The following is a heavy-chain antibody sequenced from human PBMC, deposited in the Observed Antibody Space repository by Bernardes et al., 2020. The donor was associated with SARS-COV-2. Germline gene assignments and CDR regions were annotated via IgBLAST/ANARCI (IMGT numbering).Heavy chain of an antibody. Sequence: SETLSLTCTVSGGSISSYYWSWIRQPPGKGLEWIGYIYYSGSTNYNPSLKSRVTISVDTSKNQFSLKLSSVTAADTAVYYCARLRQSYYDFWSGYSVGMDVWGQGTTVTVSS. CDR3: ARLRQSYYDFWSGYSVGMDV. CDR1: GGSISSYY. CDR2: IYYSGST. J-gene: IGHJ6*02. V-gene: IGHV4-59*01. D-gene: IGHD3-3*01.